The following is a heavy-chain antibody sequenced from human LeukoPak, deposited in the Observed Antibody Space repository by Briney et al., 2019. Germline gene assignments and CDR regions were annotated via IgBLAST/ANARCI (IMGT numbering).Heavy chain of an antibody. V-gene: IGHV3-30*12. D-gene: IGHD6-13*01. CDR3: AVQVQQHEYFQH. J-gene: IGHJ1*01. CDR1: GFTFSSYR. Sequence: GRSLRLSCAASGFTFSSYRMHWVRQAPGKGLEWVAVISYDGSNKYYADSVKGRFTISRDNSKNTLYLQMNSLRAEDTAVYYCAVQVQQHEYFQHWGQGTLVTVSS. CDR2: ISYDGSNK.